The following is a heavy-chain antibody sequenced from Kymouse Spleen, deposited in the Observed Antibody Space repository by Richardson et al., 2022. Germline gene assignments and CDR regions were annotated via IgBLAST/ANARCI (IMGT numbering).Heavy chain of an antibody. V-gene: IGHV3-7*01. CDR1: GFTFSSYW. D-gene: IGHD3-10*01. J-gene: IGHJ3*02. CDR2: IKQDGSEK. Sequence: EVQLVESGGGLVQPGGSLRLSCAASGFTFSSYWMSWVRQAPGKGLEWVANIKQDGSEKYYVDSVKGRFTISRDNAKNSLYLQMNSLRAEDTAVYYCAREGLWFGELLRAFDIWGQGTMVTVSS. CDR3: AREGLWFGELLRAFDI.